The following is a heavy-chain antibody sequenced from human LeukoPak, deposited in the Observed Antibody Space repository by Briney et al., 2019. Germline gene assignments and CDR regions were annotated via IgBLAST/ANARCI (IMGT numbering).Heavy chain of an antibody. V-gene: IGHV4-34*01. Sequence: PSETLSLTCAVYGGSFSGYYWSWIRQPPGKGLEWIGEINHSGSTNYNPSLKSRVTISVDTSKNQFSLKLSSVTAADTAVYYCARDPGDYDYYGMDVWGQGTTVTVSS. CDR2: INHSGST. D-gene: IGHD4-17*01. J-gene: IGHJ6*02. CDR1: GGSFSGYY. CDR3: ARDPGDYDYYGMDV.